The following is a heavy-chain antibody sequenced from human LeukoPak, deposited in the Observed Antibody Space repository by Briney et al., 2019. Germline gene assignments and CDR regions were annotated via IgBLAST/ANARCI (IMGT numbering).Heavy chain of an antibody. J-gene: IGHJ4*02. Sequence: SQTLSLTCAISGDTVSTNSATWNWIRQSPSRGLEWLGRTYYRSKWYNDSAVSVKSRIIINPDTSKYQFSLQLNSVTPEDTAVYYCARGNPRYFDYWGQGTLVTVSS. CDR2: TYYRSKWYN. CDR1: GDTVSTNSAT. CDR3: ARGNPRYFDY. V-gene: IGHV6-1*01.